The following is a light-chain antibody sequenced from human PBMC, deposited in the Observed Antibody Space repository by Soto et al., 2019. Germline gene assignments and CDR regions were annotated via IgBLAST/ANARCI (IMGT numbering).Light chain of an antibody. Sequence: EIVLTQSPATLSLSPGERATLSCSASQSVSSYLAWYQQKPGQAPRLLIYDASNRATGIPARFSGSGSGTDFTLTISSLEPEDFAFYYCQQRSNWPPITFGQGTRLEIK. CDR2: DAS. J-gene: IGKJ5*01. CDR3: QQRSNWPPIT. V-gene: IGKV3-11*01. CDR1: QSVSSY.